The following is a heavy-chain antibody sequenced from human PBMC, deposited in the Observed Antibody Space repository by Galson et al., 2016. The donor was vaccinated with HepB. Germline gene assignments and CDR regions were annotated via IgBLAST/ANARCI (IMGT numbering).Heavy chain of an antibody. Sequence: SETLSLTCAVSGGSISSSNWWSWVRQPPGKGLEWIGEIYRGGSTSYNPSLKSRVTISVDKSKNQFSLKLSSVTAADTAVYYCARGGDYDSSGRFDYWGQGTLFTVSS. J-gene: IGHJ4*02. CDR1: GGSISSSNW. V-gene: IGHV4-4*02. CDR2: IYRGGST. D-gene: IGHD3-22*01. CDR3: ARGGDYDSSGRFDY.